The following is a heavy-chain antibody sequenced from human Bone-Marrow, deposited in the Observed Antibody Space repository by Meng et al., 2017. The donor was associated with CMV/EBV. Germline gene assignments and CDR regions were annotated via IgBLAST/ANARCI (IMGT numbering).Heavy chain of an antibody. V-gene: IGHV3-74*01. CDR2: INSDGSST. J-gene: IGHJ6*02. D-gene: IGHD2-2*01. CDR1: GFTFSSYW. Sequence: LSLTCAASGFTFSSYWMHWVRQAPGKGLVWVSRINSDGSSTSYADSVKGRFTISRDNAKNSLYLQMNSLRAEDTAVYYCARYCSSTSCYYYYGMDVWGQGTTVTVSS. CDR3: ARYCSSTSCYYYYGMDV.